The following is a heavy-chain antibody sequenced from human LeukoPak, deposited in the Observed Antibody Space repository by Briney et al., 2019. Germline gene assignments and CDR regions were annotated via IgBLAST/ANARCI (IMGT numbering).Heavy chain of an antibody. Sequence: RGSPRLSCAASGFTFSSYWMHRVPPAPGKGLVWVSHINNDGSTISYADSVKSRFTISRDNAKNTLYLQMNSLKSEDSAAYYCARGPAANSGNYYAGDYWGQGTLVTVSS. CDR2: INNDGSTI. D-gene: IGHD1-26*01. J-gene: IGHJ4*02. CDR3: ARGPAANSGNYYAGDY. V-gene: IGHV3-74*01. CDR1: GFTFSSYW.